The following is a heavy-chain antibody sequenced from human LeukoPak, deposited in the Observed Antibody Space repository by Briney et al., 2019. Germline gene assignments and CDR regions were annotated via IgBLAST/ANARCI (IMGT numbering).Heavy chain of an antibody. CDR3: VREGPETYYFDF. CDR1: GYTFTSYY. J-gene: IGHJ4*02. Sequence: GASVKVSCKASGYTFTSYYIHWVRQAPGQGLEYMGIIRPSGSTAYPQKFQGRLTMTWDTSTSAAYMELSSLRSEDTAVYYCVREGPETYYFDFWGQGTLVTVSS. V-gene: IGHV1-46*01. CDR2: IRPSGST. D-gene: IGHD5-24*01.